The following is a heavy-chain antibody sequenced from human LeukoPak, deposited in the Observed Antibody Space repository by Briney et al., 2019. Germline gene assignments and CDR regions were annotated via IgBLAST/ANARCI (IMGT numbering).Heavy chain of an antibody. V-gene: IGHV4-61*01. J-gene: IGHJ4*02. Sequence: SETLSLTCTVSGGSVSSGSYYWRWIRQPPGKGLEWIGYIYYSGSTNYNPSLKSRVTISVDTSKNQFSLKLSSVTAADTAVYYCARVWIAAPVESSHDYWGQGTLVTVSS. CDR2: IYYSGST. CDR1: GGSVSSGSYY. D-gene: IGHD6-13*01. CDR3: ARVWIAAPVESSHDY.